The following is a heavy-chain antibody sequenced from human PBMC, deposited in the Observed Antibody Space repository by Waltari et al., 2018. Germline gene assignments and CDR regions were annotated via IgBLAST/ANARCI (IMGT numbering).Heavy chain of an antibody. CDR1: GGSFSGYY. CDR2: INHSGST. V-gene: IGHV4-34*01. J-gene: IGHJ6*02. CDR3: ARVVYSYGYYYYGMDV. D-gene: IGHD5-18*01. Sequence: QVQLQQWGAGLLTPSETLSLTCAVYGGSFSGYYWSWIRQPPGKGLEWIGEINHSGSTNYNPSLKSRVTISVDTSKNQFSLKLSSVTAADTAVYYCARVVYSYGYYYYGMDVWGQGTTVTVSS.